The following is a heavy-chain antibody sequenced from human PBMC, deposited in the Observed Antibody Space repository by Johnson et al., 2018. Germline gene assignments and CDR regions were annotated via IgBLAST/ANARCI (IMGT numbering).Heavy chain of an antibody. D-gene: IGHD6-13*01. J-gene: IGHJ3*02. CDR3: ARPGIAAAGNGAFDI. V-gene: IGHV4-39*07. CDR1: GGSISSSNYY. CDR2: MYYRGSI. Sequence: QVQLQESGPGLVKPSETLSLTCTVSGGSISSSNYYWGWIRQSPGKGLEWIGSMYYRGSIDYNPSLKSRVIISIDTSRNQISLKLSSVTAPDTAGYYRARPGIAAAGNGAFDIWGQGTMVIVSS.